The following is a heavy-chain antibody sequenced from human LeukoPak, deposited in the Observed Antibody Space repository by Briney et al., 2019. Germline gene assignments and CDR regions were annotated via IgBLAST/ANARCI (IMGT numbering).Heavy chain of an antibody. V-gene: IGHV3-21*01. Sequence: GGSLRLSCAASGFTFSSYSMNWVRQAPGKGLEWVSSISSSSSYIYYADSVKGRFTISRDNAKNSLYLQMNSLRAEDTAVYYCASDRYYYDSSGYYSDYWGQGTLVTVSS. CDR2: ISSSSSYI. J-gene: IGHJ4*02. CDR1: GFTFSSYS. CDR3: ASDRYYYDSSGYYSDY. D-gene: IGHD3-22*01.